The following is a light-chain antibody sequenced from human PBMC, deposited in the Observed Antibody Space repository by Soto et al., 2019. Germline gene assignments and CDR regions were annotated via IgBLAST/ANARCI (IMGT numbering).Light chain of an antibody. Sequence: EIVLTQSPATLSLSPGERATLSCRASQSISSNYLAWYQQKPGQAPRLLIYDASSRAPDIPDRFSGSGSGTDFTLTISGLEPEDLEVYYCQQYGYSPPWTFGQGTKVEI. V-gene: IGKV3-20*01. J-gene: IGKJ1*01. CDR3: QQYGYSPPWT. CDR1: QSISSNY. CDR2: DAS.